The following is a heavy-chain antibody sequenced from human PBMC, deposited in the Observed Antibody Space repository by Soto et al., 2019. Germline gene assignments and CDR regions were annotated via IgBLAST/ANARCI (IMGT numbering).Heavy chain of an antibody. V-gene: IGHV4-59*08. Sequence: SETLSLTCTVSGGSISSYYCSWVRQPPGKGLEWIGYIYYSGSTNYNPSLKSQVTISVDTSKNQFSLKLSSVTAADTAVYYCAGSHHLGELSLYRNWSAPWGKGTRVTVSS. J-gene: IGHJ5*02. CDR2: IYYSGST. D-gene: IGHD3-16*02. CDR3: AGSHHLGELSLYRNWSAP. CDR1: GGSISSYY.